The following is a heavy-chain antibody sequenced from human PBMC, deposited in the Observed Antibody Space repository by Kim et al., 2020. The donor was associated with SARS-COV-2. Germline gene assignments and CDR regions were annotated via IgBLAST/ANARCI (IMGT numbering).Heavy chain of an antibody. V-gene: IGHV4-34*01. CDR2: INHSGST. CDR3: ARGGENHSSSWYDY. CDR1: GGSFSGYY. J-gene: IGHJ4*02. D-gene: IGHD6-13*01. Sequence: SETLSLTCAVYGGSFSGYYWSWIRQPPGKGLEWIGEINHSGSTNYNPSLKSRVTISVDTSKNQFSLKLSSVTAADTAVYYCARGGENHSSSWYDYCGQGT.